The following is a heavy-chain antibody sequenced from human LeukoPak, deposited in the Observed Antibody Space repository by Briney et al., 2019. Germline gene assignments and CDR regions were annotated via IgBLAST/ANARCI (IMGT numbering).Heavy chain of an antibody. CDR3: AKDLYSTLFWYYYMDV. Sequence: PGGSLRLSCAASGFTFSSYSMNWVRQAPGKGLEWVSSISSSSSYIYYADSVKGRFTISRDNAKNSLYLQMNSLRAEDTAVYYCAKDLYSTLFWYYYMDVWGKGTTVTVSS. CDR1: GFTFSSYS. J-gene: IGHJ6*03. CDR2: ISSSSSYI. V-gene: IGHV3-21*01. D-gene: IGHD2-21*01.